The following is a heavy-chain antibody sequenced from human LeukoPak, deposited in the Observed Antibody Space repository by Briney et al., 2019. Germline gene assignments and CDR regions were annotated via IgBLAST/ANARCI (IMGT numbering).Heavy chain of an antibody. V-gene: IGHV4-34*01. CDR2: INHSGST. Sequence: PSETLSLTCAVYGGSFSGYYWSWIRQPPGKGLEWIGEINHSGSTNYIPSLKSRVTISVDTSKNQFSLKLSSVTAADTAVYYCARWFRESLDYWGQGTLVTVSS. CDR3: ARWFRESLDY. J-gene: IGHJ4*02. CDR1: GGSFSGYY. D-gene: IGHD3-10*01.